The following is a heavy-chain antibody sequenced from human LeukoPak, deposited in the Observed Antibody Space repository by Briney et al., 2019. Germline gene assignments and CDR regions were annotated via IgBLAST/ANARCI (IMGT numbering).Heavy chain of an antibody. CDR1: DFSIITTYY. J-gene: IGHJ4*02. Sequence: SETLSLTCDVSDFSIITTYYWGWIRQPPGKGLEWIGYIYYSGSTNYNPSLKSRVTISVDTSKNQFSLKLSSVTAADTAVYYCARATYDILTGYNDYWGQGTLVTVSS. V-gene: IGHV4-59*01. CDR3: ARATYDILTGYNDY. CDR2: IYYSGST. D-gene: IGHD3-9*01.